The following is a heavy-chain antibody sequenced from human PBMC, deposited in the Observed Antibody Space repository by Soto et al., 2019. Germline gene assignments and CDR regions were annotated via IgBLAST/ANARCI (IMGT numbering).Heavy chain of an antibody. Sequence: PSETLSLTCTVSGGSIGSYYWSWIRQPPGKGLEWIGYIYYSRSTNYNPSLKGRVTISVDTSKNQFSLKLSSVTAADTPVYYCARSPYELLGDWFDPWGQGTLVPVSS. CDR3: ARSPYELLGDWFDP. D-gene: IGHD2-2*01. V-gene: IGHV4-59*08. CDR2: IYYSRST. J-gene: IGHJ5*02. CDR1: GGSIGSYY.